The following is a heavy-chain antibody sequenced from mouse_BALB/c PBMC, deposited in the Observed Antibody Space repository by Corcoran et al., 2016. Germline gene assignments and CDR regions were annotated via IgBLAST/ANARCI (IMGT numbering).Heavy chain of an antibody. Sequence: EVQLQQSGPELVKPGASVKMSCKASGYTFTSYVMHWVKQKPGQGLEWIGYINPYNDGTKYNEKFKGKATLTSDKSSSTAYMELSSLTSEDSAVYYCAGYGNPYAMDYWGQGTSVTVSS. CDR2: INPYNDGT. CDR1: GYTFTSYV. V-gene: IGHV1S136*01. D-gene: IGHD2-10*02. CDR3: AGYGNPYAMDY. J-gene: IGHJ4*01.